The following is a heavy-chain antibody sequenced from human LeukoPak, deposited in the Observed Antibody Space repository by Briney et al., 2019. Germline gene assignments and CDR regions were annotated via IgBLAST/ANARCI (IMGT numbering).Heavy chain of an antibody. CDR3: ATDPRRPYSGYNVGFDY. Sequence: ASVKVSCKVSGYTLTELSMHWVRQAPGKGLEWMGGFDPEDGETIYAQKFQGRVTMTEDTSTDTAYMELSSLRSEDTAVYYCATDPRRPYSGYNVGFDYWGQGTLVTVSS. D-gene: IGHD5-12*01. V-gene: IGHV1-24*01. CDR1: GYTLTELS. J-gene: IGHJ4*02. CDR2: FDPEDGET.